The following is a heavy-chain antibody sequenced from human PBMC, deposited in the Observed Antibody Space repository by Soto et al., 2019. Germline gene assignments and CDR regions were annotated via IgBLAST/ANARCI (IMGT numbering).Heavy chain of an antibody. CDR1: GGTFSSYA. J-gene: IGHJ5*02. CDR3: ARVRDGYNLRWFDP. CDR2: IIPIFGTA. Sequence: SVKVSCKASGGTFSSYAISGVRQAPGQGLEWMGGIIPIFGTANYAQKFQGRVTITADESTRTAYMELSSLRSEDTAVYYCARVRDGYNLRWFDPWGQGTLVTVSS. V-gene: IGHV1-69*13. D-gene: IGHD5-18*01.